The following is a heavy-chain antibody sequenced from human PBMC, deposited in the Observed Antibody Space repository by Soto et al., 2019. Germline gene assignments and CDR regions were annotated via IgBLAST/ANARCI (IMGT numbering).Heavy chain of an antibody. CDR2: INQDGSEK. D-gene: IGHD6-13*01. CDR1: GFTFSSCW. CDR3: ASSTTKPDY. V-gene: IGHV3-7*01. J-gene: IGHJ4*02. Sequence: GGSLRLSCAASGFTFSSCWMSWFRQAPGKGLEWVANINQDGSEKYYVDSVKGRFTISRDNAQNSLYLQMNSLRAEDTAVYYCASSTTKPDYWGQGTLVTVSS.